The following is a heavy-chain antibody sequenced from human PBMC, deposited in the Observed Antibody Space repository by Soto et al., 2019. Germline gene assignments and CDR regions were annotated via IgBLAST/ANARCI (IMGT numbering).Heavy chain of an antibody. Sequence: QVTLKESGPVLVKPTETLTLTCTVSGFSLSNARMGVSWIRQPPGKALEWLAHIFSNDEKSYSTSLKTRLTISKDTSKSQVDLTMTNIDPVDTATYYCARTPGIAVANNWFDPWGQGTLVTVSS. V-gene: IGHV2-26*01. CDR3: ARTPGIAVANNWFDP. J-gene: IGHJ5*02. D-gene: IGHD6-19*01. CDR2: IFSNDEK. CDR1: GFSLSNARMG.